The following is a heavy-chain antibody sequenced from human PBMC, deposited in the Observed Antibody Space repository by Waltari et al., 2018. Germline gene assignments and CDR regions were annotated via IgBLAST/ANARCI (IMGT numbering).Heavy chain of an antibody. V-gene: IGHV4-39*01. CDR2: WYYNGNT. Sequence: QLQLQESGPGLVKSSETLSLTCTVSGAPISSSSYYWGWIRQSPGKGLEWIGSWYYNGNTYYHPSVKGGVTISVDTAKKQFCLKLSSVTASDTAMYYGAGYPAVVYAKVDPWGQGTLVIVSS. CDR3: AGYPAVVYAKVDP. CDR1: GAPISSSSYY. J-gene: IGHJ5*02. D-gene: IGHD2-8*02.